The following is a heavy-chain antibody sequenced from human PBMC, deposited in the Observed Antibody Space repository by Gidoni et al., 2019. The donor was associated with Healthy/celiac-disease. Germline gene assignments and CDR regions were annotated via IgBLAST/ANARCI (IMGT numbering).Heavy chain of an antibody. J-gene: IGHJ5*02. D-gene: IGHD2-2*01. V-gene: IGHV4-4*02. Sequence: QVQLQESGPGLVKPSGTLSLPCAVPGGAISIGNWRRWGRQPPGKGREWLGEIYHSGSTNYNPSLKSRVTISVDKSKNQFSLKLSSVTAADTAVYYCARDSTRGGWFDPWGQGTLVTVSS. CDR2: IYHSGST. CDR1: GGAISIGNW. CDR3: ARDSTRGGWFDP.